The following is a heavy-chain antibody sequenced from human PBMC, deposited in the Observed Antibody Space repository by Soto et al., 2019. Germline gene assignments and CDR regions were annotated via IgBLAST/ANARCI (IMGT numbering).Heavy chain of an antibody. CDR2: IKSITDGGTT. CDR1: GITFSNAW. CDR3: TTDSADIVVVPATFGMDV. Sequence: PGGSLRLSCAASGITFSNAWMTWVRQAPGKGLEWVGRIKSITDGGTTDYAAPVKGRFTISRDDSKDTLYLQMNNLRTEDTAVYHCTTDSADIVVVPATFGMDVWGQGTRVTVS. J-gene: IGHJ6*02. D-gene: IGHD2-2*01. V-gene: IGHV3-15*01.